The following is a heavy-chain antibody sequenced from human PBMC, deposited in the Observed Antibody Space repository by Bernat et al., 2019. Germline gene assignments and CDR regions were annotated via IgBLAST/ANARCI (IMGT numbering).Heavy chain of an antibody. CDR1: GFTFKTYD. V-gene: IGHV3-23*04. CDR3: AKGSSYFDY. D-gene: IGHD1-26*01. J-gene: IGHJ4*02. Sequence: EVQLVESGGGLVQPGGSLRLSCAASGFTFKTYDMSWVCQAPGKGLEWVSIISGSGVSTYYADSVKARFTISRDNSKNTLYLQMNSLTAEDTAISYCAKGSSYFDYWGQGTLVTVSS. CDR2: ISGSGVST.